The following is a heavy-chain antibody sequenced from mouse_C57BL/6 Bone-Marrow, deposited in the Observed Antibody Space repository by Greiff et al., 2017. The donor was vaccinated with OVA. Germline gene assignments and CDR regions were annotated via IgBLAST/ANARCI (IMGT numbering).Heavy chain of an antibody. CDR1: GFTFSSYG. V-gene: IGHV5-6*01. J-gene: IGHJ3*01. CDR3: ARGYYGASFAY. CDR2: ISSGGSYT. Sequence: EVKLVESGGDLVKPGGSLKLSCAASGFTFSSYGMSWVRQTPDKRLEWVATISSGGSYTYYPDSVKGRVTISRDNAKNTLYLQMSSLKSEDTAMYYCARGYYGASFAYWGQGTLVTVSA. D-gene: IGHD1-1*01.